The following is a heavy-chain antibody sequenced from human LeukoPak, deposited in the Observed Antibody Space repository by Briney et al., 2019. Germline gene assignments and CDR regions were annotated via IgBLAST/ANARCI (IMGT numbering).Heavy chain of an antibody. CDR2: IKQDGSEK. D-gene: IGHD5-18*01. J-gene: IGHJ4*02. CDR1: GFSFDDYG. Sequence: GGSLRLSCEASGFSFDDYGMSWVRQAPGKGLEWVANIKQDGSEKYYVDSVKGRFTISRDNAKNSLYLQMRSLRDEDTAVYYCARGGVQLWPILFDYWGQGTLVTVSS. V-gene: IGHV3-7*01. CDR3: ARGGVQLWPILFDY.